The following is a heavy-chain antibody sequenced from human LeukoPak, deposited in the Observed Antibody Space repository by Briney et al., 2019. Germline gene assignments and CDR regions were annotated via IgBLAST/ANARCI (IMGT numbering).Heavy chain of an antibody. CDR3: AKDGDIVVVVAAEIDY. Sequence: GGSLRLSCAASGFTFINYAMTWVRQAPGKGLEWVSAISGSGDSTFNADSVKGRFTISRDNSKNTLYLQMNSLRAEDTAVYYCAKDGDIVVVVAAEIDYWGQGTLVTVSS. D-gene: IGHD2-15*01. CDR2: ISGSGDST. J-gene: IGHJ4*02. CDR1: GFTFINYA. V-gene: IGHV3-23*01.